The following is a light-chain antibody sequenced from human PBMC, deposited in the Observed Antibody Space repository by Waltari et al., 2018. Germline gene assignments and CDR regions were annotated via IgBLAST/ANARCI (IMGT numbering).Light chain of an antibody. V-gene: IGKV1-33*01. Sequence: DFQMTQSPSSLSASVGDRVTLTCQASQDISNYLNWYQHKPGKAPKLLIYDASNLETGVPSRFSGSGSGTDFTFTISSLQPEDIATYYCQQYDNLPVFGPGTKVDIK. CDR1: QDISNY. J-gene: IGKJ3*01. CDR3: QQYDNLPV. CDR2: DAS.